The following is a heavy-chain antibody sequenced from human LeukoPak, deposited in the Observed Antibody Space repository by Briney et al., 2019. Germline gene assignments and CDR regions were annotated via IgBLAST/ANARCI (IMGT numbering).Heavy chain of an antibody. V-gene: IGHV1-24*01. J-gene: IGHJ4*02. CDR2: FDPEDGET. D-gene: IGHD6-13*01. CDR1: GYTLTELS. CDR3: ALLSGPYSSSSFRY. Sequence: GASVKVSCKVSGYTLTELSMHWVRQAPGKGLEWMGGFDPEDGETIYAQKSQGRVTMTEDTSTDTAYMELSSLRSEDTAVYYCALLSGPYSSSSFRYWGQGTLVTVSS.